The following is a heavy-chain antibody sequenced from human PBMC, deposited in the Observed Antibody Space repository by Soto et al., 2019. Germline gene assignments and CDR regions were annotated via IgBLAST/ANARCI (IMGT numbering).Heavy chain of an antibody. CDR2: IIRSGVA. V-gene: IGHV4-38-2*02. D-gene: IGHD1-26*01. CDR1: GTYISTDYL. CDR3: ASSGPLYSAVTARDY. J-gene: IGHJ4*02. Sequence: SETLSLTCTLSGTYISTDYLWSLVRQAPGKGLEWIGYIIRSGVAHYNPSLKSRVTMSMDKSNNSFSMKLASVTAADTAVYFCASSGPLYSAVTARDYWGPGLLVTVSS.